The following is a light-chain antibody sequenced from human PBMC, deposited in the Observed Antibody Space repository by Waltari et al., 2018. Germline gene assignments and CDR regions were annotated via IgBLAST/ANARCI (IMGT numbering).Light chain of an antibody. J-gene: IGKJ1*01. CDR2: KAS. V-gene: IGKV1-5*03. Sequence: DIQMTQSPSTLSASVGDRVTITCRASQSISSWLAWYQQKPGKAPKLLIYKASTLEGGVPSRFSGRGSGREFTLTICSLQPDDFATYYCQHYDSYPVTFGQGTKVDIK. CDR3: QHYDSYPVT. CDR1: QSISSW.